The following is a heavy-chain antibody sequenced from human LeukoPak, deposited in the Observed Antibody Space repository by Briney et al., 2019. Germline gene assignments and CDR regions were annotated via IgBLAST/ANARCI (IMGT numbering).Heavy chain of an antibody. D-gene: IGHD5-18*01. J-gene: IGHJ6*02. CDR3: ARDGPGYSYGYHYYYGMDV. CDR1: GFTFSSYS. Sequence: PGGSLRLSCAASGFTFSSYSMDWVRQAPGKGLEWVSSISSSNSYIYYADSVKGRFTISRDNAKNSLYLQMNSLRAEDTAVYYCARDGPGYSYGYHYYYGMDVWGQGTTVTVSS. V-gene: IGHV3-21*01. CDR2: ISSSNSYI.